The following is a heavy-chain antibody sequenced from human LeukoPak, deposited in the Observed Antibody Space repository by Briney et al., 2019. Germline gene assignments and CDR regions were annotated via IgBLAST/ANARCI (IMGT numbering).Heavy chain of an antibody. CDR3: ARRGGGSGWFDP. V-gene: IGHV3-21*01. J-gene: IGHJ5*02. CDR1: GFTFSRNS. D-gene: IGHD3-16*01. Sequence: PGGSLRLSCAASGFTFSRNSMNWVRQAPGKGLEWVSSISTSSSYIDYADSVKGRFTISRDNAKNSLYLQMNSLRAEDTAVYYCARRGGGSGWFDPWGQGTLVTVSS. CDR2: ISTSSSYI.